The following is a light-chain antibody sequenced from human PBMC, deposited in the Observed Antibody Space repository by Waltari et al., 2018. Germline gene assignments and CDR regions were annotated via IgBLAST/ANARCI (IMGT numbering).Light chain of an antibody. CDR2: DAS. J-gene: IGKJ1*01. V-gene: IGKV3-20*01. CDR3: QKYGTLPAT. CDR1: QSVSRT. Sequence: EIVLTQSPGTLSLSPGERATLSCSASQSVSRTLAWYQQKPGQAPRLLIYDASTRATGIPDRFSGSGSGTDFSLTINRLEPEDFAVYYCQKYGTLPATFGQGTKVEIK.